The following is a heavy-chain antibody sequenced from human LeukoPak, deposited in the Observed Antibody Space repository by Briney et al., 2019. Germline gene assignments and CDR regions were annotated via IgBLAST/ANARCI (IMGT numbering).Heavy chain of an antibody. CDR3: ARGRRRYSSNRNGPSFVNWFDP. CDR1: GGSISSSSHY. CDR2: IYYSGST. D-gene: IGHD5-18*01. J-gene: IGHJ5*02. V-gene: IGHV4-39*01. Sequence: PSETLSLTCTVSGGSISSSSHYWAWIRQPPGKGLEWIGSIYYSGSTYYNPSLKSRVTISVDTSKNQFSLKLSSVTAADTAVYYCARGRRRYSSNRNGPSFVNWFDPWGQGTLVTVSS.